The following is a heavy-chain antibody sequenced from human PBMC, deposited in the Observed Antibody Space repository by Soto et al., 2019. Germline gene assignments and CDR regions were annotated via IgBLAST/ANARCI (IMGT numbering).Heavy chain of an antibody. CDR1: GFTFSDYY. V-gene: IGHV3-11*01. CDR2: ISASGSTI. D-gene: IGHD3-22*01. CDR3: ARDLCRSSSCYERWFDP. J-gene: IGHJ5*02. Sequence: QVQLVESGGGWVEPGGSLRLSCAASGFTFSDYYMNWIRQAPGKGLEWISFISASGSTIYYADSVKGRFTISRDNAKNSLYLQVNSLRVEGTAVYYCARDLCRSSSCYERWFDPWGQGTLVTVSS.